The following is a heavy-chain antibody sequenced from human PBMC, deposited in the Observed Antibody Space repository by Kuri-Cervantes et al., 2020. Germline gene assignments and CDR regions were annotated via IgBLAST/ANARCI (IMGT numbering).Heavy chain of an antibody. CDR1: VGILSSYG. J-gene: IGHJ2*01. V-gene: IGHV1-69*13. Sequence: SVKVSCKASVGILSSYGISWVRQAPGQGLEWMGGIIPIFGTANYAQKFQGRVTITADESTSTAYMELSSLRSEDTAVYYCARVNNWNYDNWYFDLWGRGTLVTVSS. CDR2: IIPIFGTA. D-gene: IGHD1-7*01. CDR3: ARVNNWNYDNWYFDL.